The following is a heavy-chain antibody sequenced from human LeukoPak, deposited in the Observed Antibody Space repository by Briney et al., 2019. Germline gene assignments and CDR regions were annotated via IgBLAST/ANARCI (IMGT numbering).Heavy chain of an antibody. CDR1: GFTFSSYG. CDR2: ISYDGSNK. V-gene: IGHV3-30*03. D-gene: IGHD3-3*01. Sequence: QAGGSLRLSCAASGFTFSSYGMHWVRQAPGKGLEWVAVISYDGSNKYYADSVKGRFTISRDNSKNTLYLQMSSLRAEDTAVYYCVFSHEIRYFDYWGQGTLVTVSS. J-gene: IGHJ4*02. CDR3: VFSHEIRYFDY.